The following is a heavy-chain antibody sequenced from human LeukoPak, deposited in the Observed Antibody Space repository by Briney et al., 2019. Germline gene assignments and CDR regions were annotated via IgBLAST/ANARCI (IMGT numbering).Heavy chain of an antibody. Sequence: SETLSLTCTVSGGSISSYYWSWIRQAPGKGLEWIAYISDIGSINYNPSLKSRVTISVDMSKNQFSLKLSSVTAADTAVYYCARVIYSYGRYYFDYWGQGTLVTVSS. J-gene: IGHJ4*02. CDR3: ARVIYSYGRYYFDY. CDR1: GGSISSYY. V-gene: IGHV4-59*12. D-gene: IGHD5-18*01. CDR2: ISDIGSI.